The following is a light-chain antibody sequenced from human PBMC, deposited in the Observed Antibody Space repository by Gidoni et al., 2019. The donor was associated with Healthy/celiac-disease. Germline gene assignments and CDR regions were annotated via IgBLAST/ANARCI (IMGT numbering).Light chain of an antibody. CDR2: AAS. Sequence: DIQMTQSPSSLSASVGDRVTITCRASQSISSYFNWYQQKPGKAPKLLIYAASSWQSGVPSRFSGSGSGTDFTLTISSLQPEDFATYYCQQSYSTPFTFGPGTKVDIK. J-gene: IGKJ3*01. CDR1: QSISSY. CDR3: QQSYSTPFT. V-gene: IGKV1-39*01.